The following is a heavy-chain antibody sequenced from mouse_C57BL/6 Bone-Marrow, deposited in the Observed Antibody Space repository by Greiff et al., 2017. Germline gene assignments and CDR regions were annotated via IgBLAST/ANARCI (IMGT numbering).Heavy chain of an antibody. CDR3: ARQLGRGTPYFDY. D-gene: IGHD4-1*02. CDR2: IDPSDSYT. J-gene: IGHJ2*01. CDR1: GYTFTSYW. Sequence: VQLQQPGAELVMPGASVKLSCKASGYTFTSYWMHWVKQRPGQGLEWIGEIDPSDSYTNYNQKFKGKSTLTVDKSSSTAYMQLSSLTSEDSAVYYCARQLGRGTPYFDYWGQGTTLTVSS. V-gene: IGHV1-69*01.